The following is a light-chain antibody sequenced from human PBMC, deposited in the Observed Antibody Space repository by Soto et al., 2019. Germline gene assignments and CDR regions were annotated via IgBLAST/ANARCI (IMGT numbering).Light chain of an antibody. Sequence: EIVLTQSPGTLSLSPGERATLSCRASQSVSSSFLAWYQQKPGQAPRLLIYGASNRATGIPDRFSGSGSGTDFTLTISRLEPEDFAVYYCQQYDSSPWTFGQGTKVEIK. CDR2: GAS. CDR3: QQYDSSPWT. J-gene: IGKJ1*01. CDR1: QSVSSSF. V-gene: IGKV3-20*01.